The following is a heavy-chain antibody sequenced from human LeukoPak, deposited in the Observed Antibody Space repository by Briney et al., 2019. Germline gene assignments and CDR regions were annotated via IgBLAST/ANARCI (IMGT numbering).Heavy chain of an antibody. V-gene: IGHV4-61*01. CDR3: ATYVQRRLDLQYYYHGMDV. D-gene: IGHD6-25*01. Sequence: SETLSLTCTVSGGSVSSINYYWSWIRQPPGKGLEWIGYVFHSGSTNYNPSLKSRVTISVDTSRNQFSLRLSSVTAADTAVYYCATYVQRRLDLQYYYHGMDVWGQGTTVTVS. J-gene: IGHJ6*02. CDR1: GGSVSSINYY. CDR2: VFHSGST.